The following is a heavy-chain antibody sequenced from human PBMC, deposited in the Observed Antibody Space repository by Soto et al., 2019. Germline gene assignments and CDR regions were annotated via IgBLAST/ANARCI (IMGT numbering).Heavy chain of an antibody. CDR3: ARDRGMVRGVWGLSYYYYGMDV. CDR1: GFTFSSYA. CDR2: ISYDGSNK. V-gene: IGHV3-30-3*01. D-gene: IGHD3-10*01. Sequence: GGSLRLSCAASGFTFSSYAMHWVRQAPGKGLEWVAVISYDGSNKYYADSVKGRFTISRDNSKNTLYLQMNSLRAEDTAVYYCARDRGMVRGVWGLSYYYYGMDVWGQGTTVTVSS. J-gene: IGHJ6*02.